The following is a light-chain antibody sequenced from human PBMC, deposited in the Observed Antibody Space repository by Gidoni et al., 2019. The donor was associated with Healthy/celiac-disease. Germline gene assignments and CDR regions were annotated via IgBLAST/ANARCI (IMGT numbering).Light chain of an antibody. CDR1: QSVSSN. V-gene: IGKV3-15*01. J-gene: IGKJ1*01. CDR2: GAS. Sequence: EILMTQSPPTLSVSPGERATLSCMASQSVSSNLAWYQQKPGQAPRLLIYGASTRATGIPARFSGSGSGKEFNITISSLQSEDFAVYYCQQYNNWLTWTFGQGTKVEIK. CDR3: QQYNNWLTWT.